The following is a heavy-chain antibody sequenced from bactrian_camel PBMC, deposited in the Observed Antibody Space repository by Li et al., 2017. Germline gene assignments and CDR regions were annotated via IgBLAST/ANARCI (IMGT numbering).Heavy chain of an antibody. V-gene: IGHV3S53*01. CDR1: GISVYAYDNGC. Sequence: QVQLVESGGGSVQAGGSLRLSCTATGISVYAYDNGCLAWFRQAPGLEREGVARITDAGTVDYADSVKARFAISKDTANNTVYLEMMNLKPDDTAIYYCAAHFSYSRSCSLSPNAYLHWGQGTQVTVS. CDR2: ITDAGTV. CDR3: AAHFSYSRSCSLSPNAYLH. J-gene: IGHJ4*01. D-gene: IGHD2*01.